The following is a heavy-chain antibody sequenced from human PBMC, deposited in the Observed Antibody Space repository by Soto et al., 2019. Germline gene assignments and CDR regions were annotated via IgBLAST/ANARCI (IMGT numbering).Heavy chain of an antibody. Sequence: PSETLSLTCTVSGGSISSSSYYWGWIRQPPGKGLEWIGSIYYSGSTYYNPSLKGRVTISVGTSKNQFSLKLSSVTAADTAVYYCARRVVVVGNNWFDPWGQGTLVTVSS. V-gene: IGHV4-39*01. D-gene: IGHD2-15*01. CDR2: IYYSGST. CDR1: GGSISSSSYY. J-gene: IGHJ5*02. CDR3: ARRVVVVGNNWFDP.